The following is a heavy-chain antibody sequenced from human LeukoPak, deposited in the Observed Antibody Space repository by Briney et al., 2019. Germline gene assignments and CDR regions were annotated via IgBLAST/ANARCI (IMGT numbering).Heavy chain of an antibody. J-gene: IGHJ6*02. CDR3: AKDLRYCSGTSCYEASGMDV. Sequence: GGSLRLSCAASGFTFSSYGMHWVRQAPGKGLEWVAAISYDGSDKYYADSVKGRFTISKDNSKNALSLQMNSLRAEDTAVFFCAKDLRYCSGTSCYEASGMDVWGQGTTVTVSS. CDR1: GFTFSSYG. D-gene: IGHD2-2*01. CDR2: ISYDGSDK. V-gene: IGHV3-30*18.